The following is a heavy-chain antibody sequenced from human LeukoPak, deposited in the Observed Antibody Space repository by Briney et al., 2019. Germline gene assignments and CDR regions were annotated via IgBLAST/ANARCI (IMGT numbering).Heavy chain of an antibody. CDR2: INPNSGGT. CDR1: GYTFTGYY. CDR3: ARDIAYDYDAFDI. Sequence: ASVKVSCKASGYTFTGYYMHWVRQAPGQGLEWMGWINPNSGGTNYAQKFQGRVTMTGDTSISTAYMELSRLRSDDTAVYYCARDIAYDYDAFDIWGQGTMVTVSS. V-gene: IGHV1-2*02. D-gene: IGHD4-17*01. J-gene: IGHJ3*02.